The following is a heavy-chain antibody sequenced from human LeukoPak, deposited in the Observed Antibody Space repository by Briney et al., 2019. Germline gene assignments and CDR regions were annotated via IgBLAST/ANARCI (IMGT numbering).Heavy chain of an antibody. Sequence: PSETQSLTCTVSGGSISSYYWSWIRQPPGKGLEWIGYIYYSGSTNYNPSLKSRVTISVDTSKNQFSLKLSSVTAADTAVYYCARTADYYDSRFGAFDIWGQGTMVTVSS. V-gene: IGHV4-59*01. J-gene: IGHJ3*02. CDR1: GGSISSYY. CDR3: ARTADYYDSRFGAFDI. D-gene: IGHD3-22*01. CDR2: IYYSGST.